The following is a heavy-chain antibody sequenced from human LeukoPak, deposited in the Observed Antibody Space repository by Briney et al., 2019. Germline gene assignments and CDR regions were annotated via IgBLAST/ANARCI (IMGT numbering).Heavy chain of an antibody. CDR2: ISGSGGST. J-gene: IGHJ4*02. CDR1: GFTFSSYA. D-gene: IGHD5-12*01. Sequence: PGGSLRLSCAASGFTFSSYAMNWVRQAPGKGLEWVSGISGSGGSTYYADSVKGRFTISRDNSKNTLYLQMNSLRAEDTAVYYCVKADSGYDLLFDYWGQGPLVTVSS. CDR3: VKADSGYDLLFDY. V-gene: IGHV3-23*01.